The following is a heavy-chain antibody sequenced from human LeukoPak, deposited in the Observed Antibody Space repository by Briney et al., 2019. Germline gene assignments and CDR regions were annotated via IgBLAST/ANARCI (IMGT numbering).Heavy chain of an antibody. V-gene: IGHV3-74*01. D-gene: IGHD5-12*01. Sequence: GGSLRLSCAASGFTLSNHWMHWVRQAPGKGLVWVSRISGDEIWTSYADSVKGRFIISRDNAKDTLYLQMNSLRAEDTAVYYCARAPLVATNYFDYWGQGTLVTVSS. J-gene: IGHJ4*02. CDR1: GFTLSNHW. CDR3: ARAPLVATNYFDY. CDR2: ISGDEIWT.